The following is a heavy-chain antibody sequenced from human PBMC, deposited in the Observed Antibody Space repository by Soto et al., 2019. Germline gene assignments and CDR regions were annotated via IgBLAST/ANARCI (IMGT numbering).Heavy chain of an antibody. CDR1: GYSFTAYY. D-gene: IGHD3-9*01. Sequence: QVQLVQSGAEVKKPGASVKVSCKASGYSFTAYYFQWVRQAPGQGLEWMGWINPDSGDTKYAQKFEGWVTMTRDTSTRTVHMELRRLRSDDTAIYYCARDRTNYDILTGPRMDFPGSYGMDVWGQGTTVIVSS. CDR2: INPDSGDT. J-gene: IGHJ6*02. V-gene: IGHV1-2*04. CDR3: ARDRTNYDILTGPRMDFPGSYGMDV.